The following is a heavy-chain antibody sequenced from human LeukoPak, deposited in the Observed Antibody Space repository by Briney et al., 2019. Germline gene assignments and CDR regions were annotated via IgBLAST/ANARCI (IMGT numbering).Heavy chain of an antibody. Sequence: SETLSLTCTVSGGSISSYYWSWIRQPPGKGLEWIGYIYYSGSTNYNPSLKSRVTISVDTSKNQFSLKLSSVTAADTAVYYCARAHYYGSGSPYNWFDPWGQGALVTVSS. CDR2: IYYSGST. V-gene: IGHV4-59*01. D-gene: IGHD3-10*01. J-gene: IGHJ5*02. CDR3: ARAHYYGSGSPYNWFDP. CDR1: GGSISSYY.